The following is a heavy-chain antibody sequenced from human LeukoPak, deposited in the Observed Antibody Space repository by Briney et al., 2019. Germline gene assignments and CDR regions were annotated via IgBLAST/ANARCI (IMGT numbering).Heavy chain of an antibody. Sequence: SGTLSLTCAVSGGSISSNNWWGWVRQPPGKGLEWIGEIYHSGSPNYNPSLKSRVTISVDTSKNQFSLKLSSVTAADTAVYYCARHPMWGIGSSWQKEPTFDYWGQGTLVTVSS. CDR1: GGSISSNNW. CDR2: IYHSGSP. D-gene: IGHD6-13*01. V-gene: IGHV4-4*02. J-gene: IGHJ4*02. CDR3: ARHPMWGIGSSWQKEPTFDY.